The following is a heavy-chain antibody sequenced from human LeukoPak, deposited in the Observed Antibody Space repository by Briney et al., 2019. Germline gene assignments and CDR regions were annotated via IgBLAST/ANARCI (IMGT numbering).Heavy chain of an antibody. D-gene: IGHD2-15*01. V-gene: IGHV4-39*01. J-gene: IGHJ5*02. CDR2: IYYSGNT. Sequence: PSETLSLTCTVSGGSSSSSSYFWGWIRQPPGKGLEWIGSIYYSGNTYYNPSLKSRVTISVDTSNNQFSLKLNSVTAADTAVYYCARQTAYCRGGSCYPNWFDPWGQGTLVTVSS. CDR3: ARQTAYCRGGSCYPNWFDP. CDR1: GGSSSSSSYF.